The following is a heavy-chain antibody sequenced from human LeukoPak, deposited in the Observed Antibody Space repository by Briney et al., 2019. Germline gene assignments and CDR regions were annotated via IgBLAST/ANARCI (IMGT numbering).Heavy chain of an antibody. CDR1: GGSISSHY. CDR3: ARDRYYYDSSGSHFDY. D-gene: IGHD3-22*01. Sequence: SETLSLTCTVSGGSISSHYWSWIRQPPGKGLEWIGYVYYSGSTNYNPSLKSRVTLSVDTSKNQFSLKLSSVTAADTAVYYCARDRYYYDSSGSHFDYWGQGTLVTVSS. V-gene: IGHV4-59*11. CDR2: VYYSGST. J-gene: IGHJ4*02.